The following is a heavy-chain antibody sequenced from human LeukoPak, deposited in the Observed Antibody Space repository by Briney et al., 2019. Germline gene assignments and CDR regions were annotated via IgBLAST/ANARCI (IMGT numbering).Heavy chain of an antibody. CDR3: ARGGRYCSGGSCYRGYFDY. CDR1: GGSFSGYY. V-gene: IGHV4-34*01. J-gene: IGHJ4*02. Sequence: SETLSLTCAVYGGSFSGYYWSWIRQPPGKGLEWIGEINHSGSTNYNPSLKSRVTISVDTSTNQSSLKLSSVTAADTAVYYCARGGRYCSGGSCYRGYFDYWGQGTLVTLSS. D-gene: IGHD2-15*01. CDR2: INHSGST.